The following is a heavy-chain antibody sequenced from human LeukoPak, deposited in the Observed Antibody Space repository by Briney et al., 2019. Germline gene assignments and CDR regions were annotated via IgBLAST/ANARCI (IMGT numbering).Heavy chain of an antibody. J-gene: IGHJ4*02. CDR2: INHSGST. Sequence: PSETLSLTCAVYGGSFSGYYWSWIRQPPGKGLEWIGEINHSGSTNYNPSLKSRVTISVDTSKNQFSLRLSSVTAADAAVYYCARGNGSGWYYFDYWGWGTLVTVSS. V-gene: IGHV4-34*01. CDR1: GGSFSGYY. CDR3: ARGNGSGWYYFDY. D-gene: IGHD6-19*01.